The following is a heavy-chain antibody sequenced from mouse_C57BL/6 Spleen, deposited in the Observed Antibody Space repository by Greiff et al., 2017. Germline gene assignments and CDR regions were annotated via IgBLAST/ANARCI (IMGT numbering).Heavy chain of an antibody. CDR3: ARQITTDWYFDV. Sequence: EVQGVESGGGLVQPGGSLKLSCAASGFTFSDYYMYWVRQTPEKRLEWVAYISNGGGSTYYPDTVKGRFTISGDNAKNTQYLQMSRLKSEDTAMYYCARQITTDWYFDVWGTGTTVTVSS. V-gene: IGHV5-12*01. J-gene: IGHJ1*03. CDR1: GFTFSDYY. CDR2: ISNGGGST. D-gene: IGHD1-1*01.